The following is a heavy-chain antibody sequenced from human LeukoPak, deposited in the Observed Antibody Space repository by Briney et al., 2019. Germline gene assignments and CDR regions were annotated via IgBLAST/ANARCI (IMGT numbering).Heavy chain of an antibody. J-gene: IGHJ6*02. CDR3: AKGSITMVRGAPAYGMDV. CDR2: ISGSGGST. CDR1: GFTLSTYA. V-gene: IGHV3-23*01. D-gene: IGHD3-10*01. Sequence: PGGSLRLSCAASGFTLSTYAMSWVRQAPGKGLEWVSAISGSGGSTYHADSVKGRFTMSRDNSKNTLYLQMNSLRAEGTAVYYCAKGSITMVRGAPAYGMDVWGQGTTVTVSS.